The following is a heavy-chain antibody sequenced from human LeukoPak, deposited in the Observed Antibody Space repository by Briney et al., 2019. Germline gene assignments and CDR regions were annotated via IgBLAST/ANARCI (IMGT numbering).Heavy chain of an antibody. V-gene: IGHV5-51*01. J-gene: IGHJ3*02. CDR1: GYSFTSYW. CDR3: ASRKAETMDAFDI. Sequence: GESLKISCKGSGYSFTSYWIGWVRQMPGKGLEWMGIIYPGDSDTRYSPSFQGQVTISADKSISTAYLQWSSLKASDTAMYYCASRKAETMDAFDIWGQGTMVTVSS. CDR2: IYPGDSDT. D-gene: IGHD1-1*01.